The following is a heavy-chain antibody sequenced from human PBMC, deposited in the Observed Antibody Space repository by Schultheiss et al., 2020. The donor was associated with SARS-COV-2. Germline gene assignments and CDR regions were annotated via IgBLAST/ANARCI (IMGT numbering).Heavy chain of an antibody. Sequence: GGSLRLSCAASGFTLSSQSFNWVRQTPGKGLEWVAVISYDGSNKYYADSVKGRFTISRDNSKNTLYLQMNSLRAEDTAVYYCARDLRLGIAVAGNTRGVDYWGQGTLVTVSS. V-gene: IGHV3-30*04. CDR2: ISYDGSNK. J-gene: IGHJ4*02. CDR3: ARDLRLGIAVAGNTRGVDY. D-gene: IGHD6-19*01. CDR1: GFTLSSQS.